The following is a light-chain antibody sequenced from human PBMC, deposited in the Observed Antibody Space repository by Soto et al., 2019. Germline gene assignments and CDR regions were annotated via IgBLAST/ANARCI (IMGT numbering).Light chain of an antibody. Sequence: QSLLPQPPSASGTPGQRGTISCSTTNSRSGSNYVYWYQQLPGAAPKLLIYRNDQRPSGVPDRFSASKSGTSASLAISGLRSEDEADYFCAKWDDSLRVYVFGSGTKVTVL. CDR2: RND. J-gene: IGLJ1*01. CDR1: NSRSGSNY. V-gene: IGLV1-47*01. CDR3: AKWDDSLRVYV.